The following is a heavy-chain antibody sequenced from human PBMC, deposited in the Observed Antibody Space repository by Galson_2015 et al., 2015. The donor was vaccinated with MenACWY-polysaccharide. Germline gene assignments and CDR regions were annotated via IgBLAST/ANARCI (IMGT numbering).Heavy chain of an antibody. CDR2: ISGSGGST. Sequence: SLRLSCAASGFTFSSYAMSWVRQAPGKGLEWVSAISGSGGSTYYADSVKGRFTISRDNSKNTLYLQMNSLRAEDTAVYYCAKSSLGVVVVAAFDYWGQGTLVTVSS. J-gene: IGHJ4*02. CDR3: AKSSLGVVVVAAFDY. V-gene: IGHV3-23*01. D-gene: IGHD2-15*01. CDR1: GFTFSSYA.